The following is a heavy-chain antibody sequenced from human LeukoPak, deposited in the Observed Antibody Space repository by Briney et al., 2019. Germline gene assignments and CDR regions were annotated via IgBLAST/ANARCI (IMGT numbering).Heavy chain of an antibody. Sequence: GASVKLSCKASGYTFTGYYMHWVRQPPGQGLEWMGWINPKSGGTNYAQTFQGRVTMTRDTSISTAYMELRRLRSYDTAVYYCGRDYLPSRYHSPGGNVGYFDYWGQGTLVTVSS. CDR1: GYTFTGYY. V-gene: IGHV1-2*02. CDR2: INPKSGGT. CDR3: GRDYLPSRYHSPGGNVGYFDY. D-gene: IGHD3-16*01. J-gene: IGHJ4*02.